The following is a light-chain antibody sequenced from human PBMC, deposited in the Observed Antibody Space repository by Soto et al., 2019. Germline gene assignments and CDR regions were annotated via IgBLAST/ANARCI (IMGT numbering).Light chain of an antibody. CDR1: QSVSSN. Sequence: EIVLTQSPATLSVSPGERATLSSRASQSVSSNLAWYQQKPGQAPRLLIYAASSRATGIPARFSGSGSGTDFTLTISSLQHEDVAVYDCQQQSNWTPTFGQGTKVDIK. CDR2: AAS. J-gene: IGKJ1*01. V-gene: IGKV3-11*01. CDR3: QQQSNWTPT.